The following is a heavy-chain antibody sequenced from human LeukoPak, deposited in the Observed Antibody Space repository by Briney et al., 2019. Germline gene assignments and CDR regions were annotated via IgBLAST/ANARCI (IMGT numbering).Heavy chain of an antibody. Sequence: GGSLRLSCVASGFTFRSYGMHWVRQAPGMGLEWVSAISSSGGSTYYADSVKGRFTISRDNSKNTLYLQMSSLRAEDTAVYYCVATYLGYFDYWGQGTLVTVSS. D-gene: IGHD5-12*01. J-gene: IGHJ4*02. CDR3: VATYLGYFDY. CDR2: ISSSGGST. CDR1: GFTFRSYG. V-gene: IGHV3-23*01.